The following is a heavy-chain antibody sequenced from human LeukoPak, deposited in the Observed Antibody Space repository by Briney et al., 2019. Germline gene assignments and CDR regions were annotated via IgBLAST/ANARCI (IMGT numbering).Heavy chain of an antibody. V-gene: IGHV4-59*08. Sequence: PSETLSLTCTVSGGSISSYYWSWIRQPPGKGLEWIGYIYYSGSTNYNPSLKSRVTISVDTSKNQFSLKLSSVTAADTAVYYCARLRRKYYYYDSSGEVFDYWGQGTLVTVSS. D-gene: IGHD3-22*01. J-gene: IGHJ4*02. CDR2: IYYSGST. CDR1: GGSISSYY. CDR3: ARLRRKYYYYDSSGEVFDY.